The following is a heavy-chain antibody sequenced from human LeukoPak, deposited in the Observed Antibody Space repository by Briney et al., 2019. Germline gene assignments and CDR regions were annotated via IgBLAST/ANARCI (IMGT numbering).Heavy chain of an antibody. CDR2: INHSGST. CDR3: AASDCSGGSCYPFDY. CDR1: GGSFSGYY. Sequence: PSETLSLTCAVYGGSFSGYYWSWLRQPPGKGVEGIGKINHSGSTNYNPSLKSRVPISVDTSTTQFSLNLSSVTAADTAVYYCAASDCSGGSCYPFDYWGQGTLVTVSS. V-gene: IGHV4-34*01. J-gene: IGHJ4*02. D-gene: IGHD2-15*01.